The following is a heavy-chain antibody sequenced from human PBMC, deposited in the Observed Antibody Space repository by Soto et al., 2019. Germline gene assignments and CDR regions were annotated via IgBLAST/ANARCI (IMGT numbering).Heavy chain of an antibody. Sequence: SETLSITFTVSGGSISRSTCYWGWIRKPPGKGLEWIGSIFYTGSTYYNPSLKSRVTISVDTSKNQFSLNLRFVTAAYTAVYYCASPISSCATSGSKYWGQGILVSGSS. V-gene: IGHV4-39*01. D-gene: IGHD2-15*01. CDR2: IFYTGST. CDR3: ASPISSCATSGSKY. J-gene: IGHJ4*02. CDR1: GGSISRSTCY.